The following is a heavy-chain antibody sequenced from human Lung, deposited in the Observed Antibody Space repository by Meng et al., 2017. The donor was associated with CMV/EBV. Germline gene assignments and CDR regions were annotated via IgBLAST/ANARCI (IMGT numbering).Heavy chain of an antibody. J-gene: IGHJ4*02. CDR1: GFTFTRYW. CDR2: IKQDGSER. V-gene: IGHV3-7*01. Sequence: GGSLRLXXAASGFTFTRYWMSWVRQAPGKGLEWVANIKQDGSERHYADSVKGRITISRDNAKNSLYLQTDSLRVEDTAIYYCARIGYSSSSFDYWGQGIVVTVSS. CDR3: ARIGYSSSSFDY. D-gene: IGHD6-13*01.